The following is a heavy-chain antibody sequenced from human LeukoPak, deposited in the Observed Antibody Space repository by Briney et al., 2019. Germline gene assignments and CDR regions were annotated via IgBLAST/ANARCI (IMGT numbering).Heavy chain of an antibody. CDR2: IYYSGST. CDR1: GGSIRSSY. D-gene: IGHD6-19*01. V-gene: IGHV4-59*01. J-gene: IGHJ4*02. Sequence: PSETLSLTCTVSGGSIRSSYWNWIRQAPGKGLEWIGYIYYSGSTNYNPSLKSRVTISVDTSRNQFSLNVSSVTAADTAVYYCARVLPYSSGWGVDYWGQGTLVTVSS. CDR3: ARVLPYSSGWGVDY.